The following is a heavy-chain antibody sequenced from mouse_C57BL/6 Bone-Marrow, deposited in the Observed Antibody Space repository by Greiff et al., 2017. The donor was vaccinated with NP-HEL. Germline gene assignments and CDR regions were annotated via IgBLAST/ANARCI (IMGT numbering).Heavy chain of an antibody. Sequence: QVQLQQPGAELVKPGASVKLSCKASGYTFTSYWMHWVKQRPGQGLEWIGMIHPNSGSTNYNEKFKSKATLTVDKSSSTAYMQLSSLTSEDSAVYYCARETRITTVDDWGQGTSVTVSS. D-gene: IGHD1-1*01. CDR2: IHPNSGST. J-gene: IGHJ4*01. CDR3: ARETRITTVDD. V-gene: IGHV1-64*01. CDR1: GYTFTSYW.